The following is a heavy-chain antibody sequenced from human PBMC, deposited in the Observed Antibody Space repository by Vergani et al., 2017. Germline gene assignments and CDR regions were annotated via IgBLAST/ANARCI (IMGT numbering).Heavy chain of an antibody. J-gene: IGHJ6*02. V-gene: IGHV4-59*01. CDR1: GGSISSYY. CDR3: ARDAPRIAAAGSDYYYYGMDV. CDR2: IYYSGST. D-gene: IGHD6-13*01. Sequence: QVQLQESGPGLVKPSETLSLTCTVSGGSISSYYWSWIRQPPGTGLDWIGYIYYSGSTNYNPSLKSRVTISVDTSKNQFSLQLSSVTAADTAVYYCARDAPRIAAAGSDYYYYGMDVWGQGTTVTVSS.